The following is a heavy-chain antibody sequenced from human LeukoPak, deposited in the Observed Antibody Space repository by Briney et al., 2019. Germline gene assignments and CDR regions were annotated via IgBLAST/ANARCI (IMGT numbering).Heavy chain of an antibody. V-gene: IGHV3-21*01. CDR1: GFTFSSYS. CDR3: ASGRERGGGY. J-gene: IGHJ4*02. D-gene: IGHD4-23*01. Sequence: GGSLRLSCAASGFTFSSYSMDWVRQAPGKGLEWVSSISSSSSYTYYADSVRGRFTISRDNAKNSLYLQMNSLRAEDTAVYYCASGRERGGGYWGRGTLVTVSS. CDR2: ISSSSSYT.